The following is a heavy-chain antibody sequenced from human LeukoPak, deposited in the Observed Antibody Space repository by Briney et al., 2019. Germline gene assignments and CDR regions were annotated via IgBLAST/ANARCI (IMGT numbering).Heavy chain of an antibody. CDR2: IYPSGST. D-gene: IGHD3-10*01. J-gene: IGHJ5*02. Sequence: PSETLSLTCSVSGGSISSYLWSWIRQPAGKGLEWIGRIYPSGSTDYNPSLKSRVSMSVDTSRNQFSLKLSSVTAADTAVYYCGGYGSGTYYPFSWGQGTLVTVSS. V-gene: IGHV4-4*07. CDR1: GGSISSYL. CDR3: GGYGSGTYYPFS.